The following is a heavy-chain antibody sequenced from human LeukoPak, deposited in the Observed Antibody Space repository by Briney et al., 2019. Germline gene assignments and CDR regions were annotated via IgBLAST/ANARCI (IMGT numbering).Heavy chain of an antibody. J-gene: IGHJ4*02. CDR2: TRDKANSYTT. Sequence: GGSLRLSCAASGFTFSDQYMDWVRQAPGKGLEWVGRTRDKANSYTTEYAASVKGRFTISRDASKTSLYLQMNSLKTEDTAVYYCARGDGYDRRSFDYWGQGTLVTVSS. V-gene: IGHV3-72*01. CDR1: GFTFSDQY. D-gene: IGHD5-12*01. CDR3: ARGDGYDRRSFDY.